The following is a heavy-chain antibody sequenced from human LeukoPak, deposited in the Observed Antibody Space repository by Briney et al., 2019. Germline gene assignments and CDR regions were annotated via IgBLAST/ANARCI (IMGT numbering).Heavy chain of an antibody. CDR2: INPNSGGT. D-gene: IGHD6-19*01. CDR1: GYIFTGCY. J-gene: IGHJ4*02. Sequence: ASVKVSCKASGYIFTGCYMHWVRQAPGQGLEWMGWINPNSGGTNSAQKFQGRVTMTRDTSTSTVYMELSSLRSEDTAVYYCARSAYTSGWFDYWGQGTLVTVSS. V-gene: IGHV1-2*02. CDR3: ARSAYTSGWFDY.